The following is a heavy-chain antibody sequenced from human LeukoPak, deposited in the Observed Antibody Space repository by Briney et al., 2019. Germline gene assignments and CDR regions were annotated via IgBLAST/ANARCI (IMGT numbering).Heavy chain of an antibody. CDR3: ARTKVADAFDI. V-gene: IGHV1-8*03. CDR1: GYTFTSYD. J-gene: IGHJ3*02. D-gene: IGHD2-8*01. CDR2: MNPNSGNT. Sequence: ASVKVSCKASGYTFTSYDINWVRQATGQGLEWMGWMNPNSGNTGYAQEFQGRVTITRNTSISTAYMELSSLRSEDTAVYYCARTKVADAFDIWGQGTMVTVSS.